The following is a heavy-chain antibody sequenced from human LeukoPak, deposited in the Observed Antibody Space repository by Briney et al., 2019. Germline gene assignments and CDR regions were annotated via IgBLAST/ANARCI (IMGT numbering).Heavy chain of an antibody. CDR1: GLSFSSYA. V-gene: IGHV3-30-3*01. D-gene: IGHD6-13*01. J-gene: IGHJ4*02. Sequence: GGSLRLSCEASGLSFSSYAMHWVRQAPGKGLEWVAVISHDGSDKHYTDSVKGRFTISRDNSRNTLYLQMNSLRAEDTAVYYCAREPGPGYFDYWGQGTLVTVSS. CDR2: ISHDGSDK. CDR3: AREPGPGYFDY.